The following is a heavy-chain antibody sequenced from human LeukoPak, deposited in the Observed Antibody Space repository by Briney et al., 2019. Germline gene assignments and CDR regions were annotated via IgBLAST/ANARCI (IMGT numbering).Heavy chain of an antibody. J-gene: IGHJ4*02. V-gene: IGHV4-59*08. CDR1: GGSISSYY. Sequence: SETLSLTCTVSGGSISSYYWSWTRQPPGKGLEWIGYIYYSGSTNYNPSLKSRVTISVDTSKNQFSLKLSSVTAADTAVYYCARTYGDSYWGKGTLVTVSS. CDR3: ARTYGDSY. D-gene: IGHD4-17*01. CDR2: IYYSGST.